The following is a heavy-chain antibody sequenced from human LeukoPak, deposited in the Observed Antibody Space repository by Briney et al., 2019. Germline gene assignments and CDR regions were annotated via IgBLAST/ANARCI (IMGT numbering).Heavy chain of an antibody. CDR2: FDPEDGET. V-gene: IGHV1-24*01. J-gene: IGHJ3*02. Sequence: GASVKVSCKVSGYTLTELSMHWVRQAPGKGLEWMGGFDPEDGETIYAQKFRGRVTMTEDTSTDTAYMELSSLRSEDTAVYYCATVTGYSSSWYLDAFDIWGQGTMVTVSS. CDR1: GYTLTELS. D-gene: IGHD6-13*01. CDR3: ATVTGYSSSWYLDAFDI.